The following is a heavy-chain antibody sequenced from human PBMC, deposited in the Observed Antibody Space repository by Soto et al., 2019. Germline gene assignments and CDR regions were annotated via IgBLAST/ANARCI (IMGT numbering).Heavy chain of an antibody. J-gene: IGHJ6*02. CDR3: AKLTGSDFWSGFSVGNYYYYGMDV. Sequence: LRLSCAASGFTFSSYAMSWVRQAPGKGLEWVSAISGSGGSTYYADSVKGRFTISRDNSKNTLYLQMNSLRAEDTAVYYCAKLTGSDFWSGFSVGNYYYYGMDVWGQGTTVTVSS. CDR1: GFTFSSYA. D-gene: IGHD3-3*01. CDR2: ISGSGGST. V-gene: IGHV3-23*01.